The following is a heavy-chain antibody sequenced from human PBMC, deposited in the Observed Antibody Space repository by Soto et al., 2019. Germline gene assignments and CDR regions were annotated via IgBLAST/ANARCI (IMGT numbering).Heavy chain of an antibody. D-gene: IGHD2-15*01. CDR1: GGTFSSYT. V-gene: IGHV1-69*02. CDR3: ARVPSPRYCSGGSCTGRSFDI. CDR2: IIPILGIA. J-gene: IGHJ3*02. Sequence: SVKVSCKASGGTFSSYTISWVRQAPGQGLEWMGRIIPILGIANYAQKFQGRVTITADKSTSTAYMELSSLRSEDTAVYYCARVPSPRYCSGGSCTGRSFDIWG.